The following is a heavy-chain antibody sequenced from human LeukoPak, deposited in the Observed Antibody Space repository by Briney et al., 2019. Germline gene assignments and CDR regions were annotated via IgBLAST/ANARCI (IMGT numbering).Heavy chain of an antibody. Sequence: GESLKISCKGSGYRFTSYWIGWVRQMPGKGLEWMGIIYPGDSNTRYSPSFQGQVTISADKSISTAYLQWSSLKASDTAMYYCARRDCSSTTCYEFDYWGQGTLVTVSS. J-gene: IGHJ4*02. CDR3: ARRDCSSTTCYEFDY. V-gene: IGHV5-51*01. CDR2: IYPGDSNT. CDR1: GYRFTSYW. D-gene: IGHD2-2*01.